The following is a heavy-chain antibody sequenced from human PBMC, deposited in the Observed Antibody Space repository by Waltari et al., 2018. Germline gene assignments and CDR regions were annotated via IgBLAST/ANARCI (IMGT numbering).Heavy chain of an antibody. CDR1: GHSISSGYH. V-gene: IGHV4-38-2*02. CDR3: VTSTGTVTSGFYYYYMDV. CDR2: SYHSCCT. J-gene: IGHJ6*03. Sequence: HVQLQESGPGLVKPSETLSRTCTVSGHSISSGYHWGWFRQPPRKGLAWSGGSYHSCCTNDNPSLKSRVTLSVDTSKNLFSLKLNSVTAADTAVYYCVTSTGTVTSGFYYYYMDVWAKGTTVTVSS. D-gene: IGHD4-17*01.